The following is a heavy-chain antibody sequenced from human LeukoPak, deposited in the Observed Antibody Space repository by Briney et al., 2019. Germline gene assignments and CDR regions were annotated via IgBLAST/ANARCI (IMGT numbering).Heavy chain of an antibody. D-gene: IGHD2-15*01. Sequence: GGSLRLSCAASGFTFSTYWMNWVRQAPGKGLEWVANIKEDGSEKNYVDSVKGRFTISRDNAKNSLCLQMNSLRAEDTAVYYCVVAGGYWGQGALVTVSS. V-gene: IGHV3-7*05. J-gene: IGHJ4*02. CDR1: GFTFSTYW. CDR3: VVAGGY. CDR2: IKEDGSEK.